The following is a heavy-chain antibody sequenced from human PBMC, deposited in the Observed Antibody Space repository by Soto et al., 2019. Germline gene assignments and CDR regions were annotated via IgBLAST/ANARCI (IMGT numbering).Heavy chain of an antibody. J-gene: IGHJ4*02. D-gene: IGHD3-22*01. CDR3: AKDLFGNYADYFDY. V-gene: IGHV3-23*01. CDR2: ISGSGAST. Sequence: EVQLLESGGGLVQPGGSLRLSCAASGFTFSTYAMSWLRQAPGKGLEWVSGISGSGASTYYADSVKGRFTISRDNSKNTLYLQRNSLRAEDTAVYYCAKDLFGNYADYFDYWGQGTLVTVSS. CDR1: GFTFSTYA.